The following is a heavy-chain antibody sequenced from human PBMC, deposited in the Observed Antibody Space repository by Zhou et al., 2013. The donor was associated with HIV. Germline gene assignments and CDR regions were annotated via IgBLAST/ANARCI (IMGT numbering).Heavy chain of an antibody. Sequence: QVQLVQSGTEVKKPGASVKVSCKASGYAFISYGINRVRQAPGQGLEWMGWISVYSGNTNYAQKFQGRVTMTTDRSTSTAYMDLRSLGSDDTAVYYCARDEDTSCFHCPPXPSFDYWGQGTLVTVSS. V-gene: IGHV1-18*01. CDR2: ISVYSGNT. D-gene: IGHD2-2*01. CDR1: GYAFISYG. J-gene: IGHJ4*01. CDR3: ARDEDTSCFHCPPXPSFDY.